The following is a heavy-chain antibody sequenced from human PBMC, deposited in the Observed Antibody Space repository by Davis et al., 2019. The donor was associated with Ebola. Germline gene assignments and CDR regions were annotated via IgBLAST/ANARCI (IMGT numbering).Heavy chain of an antibody. J-gene: IGHJ4*02. CDR2: INPSDGST. D-gene: IGHD3-9*01. CDR1: GYTFTGYY. Sequence: ASVKVSCKASGYTFTGYYMHWVRQAPGQGLEWVAIINPSDGSTRYAQNFQGRITVTRDTSTSTVYMELTSLRSEDTAMFFCARALDISPRPFDYWGQGTRVTVSS. CDR3: ARALDISPRPFDY. V-gene: IGHV1-46*01.